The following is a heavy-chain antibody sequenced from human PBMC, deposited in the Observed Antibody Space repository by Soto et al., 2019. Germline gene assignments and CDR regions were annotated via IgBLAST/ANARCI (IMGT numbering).Heavy chain of an antibody. V-gene: IGHV3-49*03. D-gene: IGHD3-9*01. Sequence: PGGSLRLSCTPSGFTFGDYSMSWFRQAPGKGLEWVGFIRSKAYGGTTEYAASVKGRFTISRDDSKSIAYLQMNSLKTEDTAVYYCSVLRYFDWLLYGDYYYYGMDVWGQGTTVTVSS. J-gene: IGHJ6*02. CDR2: IRSKAYGGTT. CDR3: SVLRYFDWLLYGDYYYYGMDV. CDR1: GFTFGDYS.